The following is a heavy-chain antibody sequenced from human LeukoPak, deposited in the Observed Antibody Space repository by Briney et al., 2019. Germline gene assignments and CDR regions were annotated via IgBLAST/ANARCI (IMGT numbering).Heavy chain of an antibody. CDR1: GLTFVTHG. CDR2: LKPVAGGT. CDR3: VRGALRDCSYTSCTRGNWFDP. V-gene: IGHV3-74*01. D-gene: IGHD2-2*01. J-gene: IGHJ5*02. Sequence: PGGSLGFSFAASGLTFVTHGLHGFGQVQKKGLRGSDHLKPVAGGTYYAASVKGRFTISRDNAQSTLYLQMHSLTAEDTAVYYCVRGALRDCSYTSCTRGNWFDPWGQGTLVTVSS.